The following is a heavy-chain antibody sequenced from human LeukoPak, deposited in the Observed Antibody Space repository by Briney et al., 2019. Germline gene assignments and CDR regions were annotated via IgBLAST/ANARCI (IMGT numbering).Heavy chain of an antibody. V-gene: IGHV4-34*01. D-gene: IGHD3-22*01. CDR3: ARETGGYSGYYYFDY. CDR2: INHSGST. J-gene: IGHJ4*02. Sequence: SETLSLTCAVYGGSFSGYYWSWIRQPPGKGLEWIGEINHSGSTNYNPSLKSRVTISVDTSKNQFSLKLSSVTAADTAVYYCARETGGYSGYYYFDYWGQGTLVTVSS. CDR1: GGSFSGYY.